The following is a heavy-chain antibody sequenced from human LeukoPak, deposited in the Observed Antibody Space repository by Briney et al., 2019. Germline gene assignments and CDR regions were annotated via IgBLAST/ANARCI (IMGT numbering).Heavy chain of an antibody. V-gene: IGHV1-3*01. CDR3: AREAGYSSTFDY. Sequence: ASVKVSCKASGFTFTSSAVQWVRQAPGQRLEWMGWINAGNGNTKHSQKFQGRVTITRDTSASTAYMELSSLRSEDTAVYYCAREAGYSSTFDYWGQGTLVTVSS. CDR2: INAGNGNT. J-gene: IGHJ4*02. D-gene: IGHD6-19*01. CDR1: GFTFTSSA.